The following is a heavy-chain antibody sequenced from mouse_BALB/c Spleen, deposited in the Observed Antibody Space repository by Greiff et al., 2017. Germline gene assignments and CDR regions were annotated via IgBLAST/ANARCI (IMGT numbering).Heavy chain of an antibody. Sequence: EVMLVESGGGLVQPGGSMKLSCVASGFTFSSYWMSWVRQSPEKGLEWVAEIRLKSDNYATHYAESVQGKFTISRDDLKSRLYLQMNSLRAEDTGIYYCSMITTRGLAYWGQGTLVTVSA. V-gene: IGHV6-6*02. CDR3: SMITTRGLAY. D-gene: IGHD2-4*01. J-gene: IGHJ3*01. CDR1: GFTFSSYW. CDR2: IRLKSDNYAT.